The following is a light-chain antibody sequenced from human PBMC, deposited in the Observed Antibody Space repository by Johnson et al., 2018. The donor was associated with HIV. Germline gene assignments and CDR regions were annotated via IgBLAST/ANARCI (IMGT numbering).Light chain of an antibody. CDR2: DNS. CDR3: GTWDSSLSGV. CDR1: SSKIGNKY. Sequence: QSVLTQPPSVSAAPGQKVTISCSGSSSKIGNKYVSWYQQLPGTAPKVLIYDNSKRPSGIPDRFSGSKSGTSATLGITGLQTGDEADYYCGTWDSSLSGVFGTGTKVTVL. V-gene: IGLV1-51*01. J-gene: IGLJ1*01.